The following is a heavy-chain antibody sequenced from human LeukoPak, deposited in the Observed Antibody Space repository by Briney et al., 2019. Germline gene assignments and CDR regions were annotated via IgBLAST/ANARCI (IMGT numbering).Heavy chain of an antibody. D-gene: IGHD3-22*01. V-gene: IGHV4-59*01. CDR3: ARVRYYYDSSGYFQYYFDY. J-gene: IGHJ4*02. CDR1: GGSISSYY. CDR2: IYYSGST. Sequence: KPSETLSLTCTVSGGSISSYYWSWIRQPPGKGLEWIGYIYYSGSTNYNPSLKSRVTISVDTSKNQFSLKLSSVTAADTAVYYCARVRYYYDSSGYFQYYFDYWGQGTLVTVSS.